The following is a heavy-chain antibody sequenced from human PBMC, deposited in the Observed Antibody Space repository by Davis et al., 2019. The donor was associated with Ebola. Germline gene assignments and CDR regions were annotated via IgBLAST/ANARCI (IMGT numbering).Heavy chain of an antibody. J-gene: IGHJ6*02. CDR2: ISSSGSTI. CDR3: ASPGRSSSWTNYGMDV. D-gene: IGHD6-13*01. Sequence: GGSLRLSCAASGFTFSSYEMNWVRQAPGKGLEWVSYISSSGSTIYYADSVKGRFTISRDNAKNSLYLQMNSLRAEDTAVYYCASPGRSSSWTNYGMDVWGQGTTVTVSS. CDR1: GFTFSSYE. V-gene: IGHV3-48*03.